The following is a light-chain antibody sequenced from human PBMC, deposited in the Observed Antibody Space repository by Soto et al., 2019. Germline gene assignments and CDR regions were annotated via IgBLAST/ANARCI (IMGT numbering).Light chain of an antibody. J-gene: IGKJ1*01. CDR3: QQYYSTPPT. CDR1: QSVLYSSNNKNY. Sequence: DIVMTQSPDSLAVSLGERATINCKSSQSVLYSSNNKNYLAWYQQKPVQPPKLLIYWASTRESGVPDRFSGSGSGTDFTLTISSLQAEDVAVYSCQQYYSTPPTFGQGTKVEIK. V-gene: IGKV4-1*01. CDR2: WAS.